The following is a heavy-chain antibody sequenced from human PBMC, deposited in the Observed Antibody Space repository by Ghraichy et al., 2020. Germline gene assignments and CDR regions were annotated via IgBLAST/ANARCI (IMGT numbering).Heavy chain of an antibody. J-gene: IGHJ4*02. CDR3: TREKNYCSGVSCHFPIGY. Sequence: SETLSLTCAVYGGSFSGYYWSWIRQPPGKGLEWIWEINHRGSTNYNPSLKSRITTSVDTSKYQFSLELTSVTAADTAVYYCTREKNYCSGVSCHFPIGYWGQGTLVTVSS. V-gene: IGHV4-34*01. D-gene: IGHD2-15*01. CDR2: INHRGST. CDR1: GGSFSGYY.